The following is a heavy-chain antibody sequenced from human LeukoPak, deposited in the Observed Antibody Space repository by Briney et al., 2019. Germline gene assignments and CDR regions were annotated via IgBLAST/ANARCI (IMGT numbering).Heavy chain of an antibody. CDR2: ISSSSGTV. V-gene: IGHV3-48*02. J-gene: IGHJ4*02. Sequence: GGSLRLSCAASGFTFSSYSMNWVRQAPGKGLEWVSHISSSSGTVYYADSVKGRFTISRDNAKNSLYLQMNSLRDEDTAVYYCARPTAAGTEFDYWGQGTLVTVSS. CDR3: ARPTAAGTEFDY. CDR1: GFTFSSYS. D-gene: IGHD6-13*01.